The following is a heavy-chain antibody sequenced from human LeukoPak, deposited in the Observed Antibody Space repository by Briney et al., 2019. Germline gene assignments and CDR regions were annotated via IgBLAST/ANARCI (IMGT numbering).Heavy chain of an antibody. CDR1: GFTFTSYS. Sequence: GGSLRLSCAASGFTFTSYSMSWVRQAPGKGLEWVSGTGDRGDYTYYADSVKGRFTISRDSSKNTLFLQMNSLRAEDTALYFCARKAQYNGHYPLDYWGQGTLVTVSS. D-gene: IGHD1-7*01. V-gene: IGHV3-23*01. CDR3: ARKAQYNGHYPLDY. J-gene: IGHJ4*02. CDR2: TGDRGDYT.